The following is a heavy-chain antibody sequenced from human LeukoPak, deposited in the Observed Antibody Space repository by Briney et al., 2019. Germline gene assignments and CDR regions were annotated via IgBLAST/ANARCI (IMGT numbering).Heavy chain of an antibody. CDR1: GGSFSGYY. Sequence: PSETLSLTCAVYGGSFSGYYWSWIRQPPGKGLEWIGEINHSGSTNYNPSLKSRVTISVDTSKNQFSLKLSSVTAVDTAVYYCAREPIAARLVSYFDYWGQGTLVTVSS. V-gene: IGHV4-34*01. D-gene: IGHD6-6*01. CDR3: AREPIAARLVSYFDY. J-gene: IGHJ4*02. CDR2: INHSGST.